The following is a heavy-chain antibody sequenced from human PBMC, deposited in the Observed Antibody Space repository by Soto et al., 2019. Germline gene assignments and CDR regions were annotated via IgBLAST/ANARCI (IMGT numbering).Heavy chain of an antibody. CDR3: ASTRDYGGNSGYYYYGMDV. V-gene: IGHV4-34*01. CDR1: GGSFSGYY. J-gene: IGHJ6*02. D-gene: IGHD4-17*01. Sequence: QVQLQQWGAGLLKPSETLSLTCAVYGGSFSGYYWSWIRQPPGKGLEWIGEINHSGSTNYNPSRKSRVTISVATSKNQFSLKLSSVTAADKAVYYCASTRDYGGNSGYYYYGMDVWGQGTTVTVSS. CDR2: INHSGST.